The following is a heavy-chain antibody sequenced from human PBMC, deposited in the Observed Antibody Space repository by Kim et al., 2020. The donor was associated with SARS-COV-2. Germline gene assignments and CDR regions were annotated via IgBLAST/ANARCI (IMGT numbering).Heavy chain of an antibody. CDR2: IYGGDSDT. CDR1: GYNFASYW. D-gene: IGHD3-16*01. CDR3: ARGGTSDQRRLDY. V-gene: IGHV5-51*01. J-gene: IGHJ4*01. Sequence: GESLKISCKGSGYNFASYWIAWVRQMPGEGLEWMGIIYGGDSDTRYSPSFQGQVTISADKSISSAYLQWISLRASDTAMYYCARGGTSDQRRLDYWGEGTLVTVSS.